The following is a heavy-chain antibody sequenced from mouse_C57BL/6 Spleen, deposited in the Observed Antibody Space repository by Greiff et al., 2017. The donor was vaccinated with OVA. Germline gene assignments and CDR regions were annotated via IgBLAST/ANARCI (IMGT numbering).Heavy chain of an antibody. CDR2: INPNYGTT. D-gene: IGHD1-2*01. V-gene: IGHV1-39*01. Sequence: EVQLQQSGPELVKPGASVKISCKASGYSFTDYNMNWVKQSTGKSLEWIGVINPNYGTTSYNQKFKGKATLTVDQSSSTAYMQLNSLTSEDSAVYYWARILLTANQAWFAYWGQGTLVTVSA. CDR3: ARILLTANQAWFAY. CDR1: GYSFTDYN. J-gene: IGHJ3*01.